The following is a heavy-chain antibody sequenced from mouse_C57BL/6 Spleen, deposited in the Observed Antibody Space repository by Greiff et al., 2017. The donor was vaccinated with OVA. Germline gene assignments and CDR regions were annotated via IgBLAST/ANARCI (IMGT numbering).Heavy chain of an antibody. V-gene: IGHV5-6*01. J-gene: IGHJ2*01. Sequence: EVKLVESGGDLVKPGGSLKLSCAASGFTFSSYGMSWVRQTPDKRLEWVATISSGGSYTYYPDSVKGRFTISRDNAKNTLYLQMSSLKSEDTAMYYCARHEEEPFFDYWGQGTTLTVSS. CDR3: ARHEEEPFFDY. CDR1: GFTFSSYG. CDR2: ISSGGSYT.